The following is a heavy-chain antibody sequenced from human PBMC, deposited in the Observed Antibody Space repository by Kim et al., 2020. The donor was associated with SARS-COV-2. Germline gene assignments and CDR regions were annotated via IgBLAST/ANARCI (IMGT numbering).Heavy chain of an antibody. Sequence: ASVKVSCKVSGYTLTELSMHWVRQAPGKGLEWMGGFDPEDGETIYAQKFQGRVTMTEDTSTDTAYMELSSLRSEDTAVYYCATAIAVAGTTIYCYYGMDVWGQGTTVTVSS. V-gene: IGHV1-24*01. CDR3: ATAIAVAGTTIYCYYGMDV. D-gene: IGHD6-19*01. CDR2: FDPEDGET. J-gene: IGHJ6*02. CDR1: GYTLTELS.